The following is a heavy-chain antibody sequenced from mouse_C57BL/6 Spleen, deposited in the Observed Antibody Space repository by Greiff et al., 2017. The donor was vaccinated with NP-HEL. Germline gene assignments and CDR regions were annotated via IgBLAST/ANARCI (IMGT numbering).Heavy chain of an antibody. J-gene: IGHJ1*03. Sequence: VQLQQSGAELVRPGASVKLSCTASGFNIKDYYMHWVKQRPEQGLEWIGRIDPEDGDTEYAPKFQGKATMTADTSSNTAYLQLSSLTSEDTAVYYCTTRYYGSSYRDFDVWGTGTTVTVSS. V-gene: IGHV14-1*01. CDR1: GFNIKDYY. D-gene: IGHD1-1*01. CDR2: IDPEDGDT. CDR3: TTRYYGSSYRDFDV.